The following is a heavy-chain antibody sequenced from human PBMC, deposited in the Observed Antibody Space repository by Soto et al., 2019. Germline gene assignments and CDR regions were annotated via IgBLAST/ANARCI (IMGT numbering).Heavy chain of an antibody. Sequence: PGGSLRLSCAASGFTVSSNYMGWVRQAPGKGLEWVSVINSNNRTFYADSVKGRFTISRDISKNTLYLQMNSLRAEDTAVYYCARAAFAYGVDVWGQGTTCTVAS. J-gene: IGHJ6*01. CDR3: ARAAFAYGVDV. V-gene: IGHV3-53*01. CDR2: INSNNRT. D-gene: IGHD3-16*01. CDR1: GFTVSSNY.